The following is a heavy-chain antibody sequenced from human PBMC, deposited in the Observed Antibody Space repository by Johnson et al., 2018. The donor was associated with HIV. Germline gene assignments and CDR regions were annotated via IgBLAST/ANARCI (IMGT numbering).Heavy chain of an antibody. V-gene: IGHV3-30-3*01. Sequence: QEQLVESGGGVVQPGRSLRLSCAASGFTFSSYAMHWVRQAPGKGLEWVAVISYDGSNKYYADSVKGRFTISRDNSKNTLYLQMNSLRAEDTAVYYCARDPCLPHVSIAADAFDIWGQGTMVTGSS. CDR3: ARDPCLPHVSIAADAFDI. J-gene: IGHJ3*02. CDR2: ISYDGSNK. CDR1: GFTFSSYA. D-gene: IGHD2-2*01.